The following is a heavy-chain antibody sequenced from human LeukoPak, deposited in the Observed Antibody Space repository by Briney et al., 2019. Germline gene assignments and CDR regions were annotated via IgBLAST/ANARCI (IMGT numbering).Heavy chain of an antibody. V-gene: IGHV4-34*01. Sequence: SETLSLTCAVYGGSFSGYYWSWIRQPPGKGPEWIGEINHSGSTNYNPSLKSRVTISVDTSKNQFSLKLSSVTAADTAVYYCARSDYGDYFDYWGQGTLVTVSS. CDR3: ARSDYGDYFDY. J-gene: IGHJ4*02. CDR2: INHSGST. CDR1: GGSFSGYY. D-gene: IGHD4-17*01.